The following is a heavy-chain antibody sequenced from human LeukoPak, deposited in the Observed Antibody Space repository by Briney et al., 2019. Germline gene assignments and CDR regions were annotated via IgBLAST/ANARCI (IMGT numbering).Heavy chain of an antibody. Sequence: SETLSLTCTVSGGSISSSSYSWGWIRQPPGKGLEWIGEINHSGSTNYNPSLKSRVTISVDTSKNQFSLKLSSVTAADTAVYYCARVALIYYYGMDVWGQGTTVTVSS. D-gene: IGHD2/OR15-2a*01. CDR1: GGSISSSSYS. V-gene: IGHV4-39*07. CDR3: ARVALIYYYGMDV. J-gene: IGHJ6*02. CDR2: INHSGST.